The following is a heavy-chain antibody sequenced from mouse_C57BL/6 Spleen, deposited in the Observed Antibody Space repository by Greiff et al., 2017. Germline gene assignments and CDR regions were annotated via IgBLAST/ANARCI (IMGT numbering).Heavy chain of an antibody. V-gene: IGHV14-4*01. Sequence: EVQLQQSGAELVRPGASVKLSCTASGFNIKDDYMHWVKQRPEQGLEWIGWIDPENGDTEYASQFQGKATITADTSSNTAYLQLSSLTSEDTAVYYCTTGDIPLYYFDYWGQGTTLTVSS. D-gene: IGHD2-13*01. CDR1: GFNIKDDY. CDR3: TTGDIPLYYFDY. J-gene: IGHJ2*01. CDR2: IDPENGDT.